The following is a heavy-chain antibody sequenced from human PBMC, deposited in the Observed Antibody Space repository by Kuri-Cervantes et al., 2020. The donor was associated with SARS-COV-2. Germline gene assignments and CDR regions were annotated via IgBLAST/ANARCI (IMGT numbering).Heavy chain of an antibody. CDR1: GGSLSGSY. CDR3: ARHSRDSSGYYFSFWPFDY. D-gene: IGHD3-22*01. V-gene: IGHV4-34*01. CDR2: VNHNGGA. Sequence: GSLRLSCAVYGGSLSGSYWSWIRQSPGKRLEWIGEVNHNGGANYNPSLTSRVTISVDTSKNQFSLKLSSVTAADTAVYYCARHSRDSSGYYFSFWPFDYWGQGTLVTVSS. J-gene: IGHJ4*02.